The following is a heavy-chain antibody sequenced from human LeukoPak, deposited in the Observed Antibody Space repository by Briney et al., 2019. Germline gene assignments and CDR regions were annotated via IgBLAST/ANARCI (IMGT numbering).Heavy chain of an antibody. J-gene: IGHJ5*02. D-gene: IGHD2-2*02. V-gene: IGHV4-4*07. Sequence: PSETLSLTCTVSGGSISSYYWSWIRQPAGKGLEWIGRIYTSGSTNYNPSLKSRGTISVDTSKNQFSLKLSSVTAADTAVYYCARGGREVVVPAAITWFVPWGQGTLVTVSS. CDR3: ARGGREVVVPAAITWFVP. CDR1: GGSISSYY. CDR2: IYTSGST.